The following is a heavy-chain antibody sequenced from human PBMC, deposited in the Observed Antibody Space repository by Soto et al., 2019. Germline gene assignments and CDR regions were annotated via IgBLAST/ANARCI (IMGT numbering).Heavy chain of an antibody. Sequence: QVQLVQSGAEVKKPGSSVKVSCKASGGTFSSYAISWVRQAPGQGLEWMGGIIPIVGTANYAQKLQGRVTMTADESTSTAYMALSSLRSEDTAVHYCARARYSSSWYVEGFDYWGQGTLVTVSS. CDR3: ARARYSSSWYVEGFDY. D-gene: IGHD6-13*01. CDR1: GGTFSSYA. J-gene: IGHJ4*02. CDR2: IIPIVGTA. V-gene: IGHV1-69*12.